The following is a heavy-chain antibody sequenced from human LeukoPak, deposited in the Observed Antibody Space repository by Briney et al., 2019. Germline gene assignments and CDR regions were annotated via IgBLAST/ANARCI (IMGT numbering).Heavy chain of an antibody. D-gene: IGHD6-19*01. CDR1: GGSISRYY. CDR3: ARSSQYNSGWYAY. J-gene: IGHJ4*02. CDR2: VLYSGST. Sequence: SETLSLTCTVSGGSISRYYWTWIRQPPGKGLEWIGYVLYSGSTNYNLSLKSRVTISVDTSKNQFSLKLISVTAADTAVYFCARSSQYNSGWYAYWGQGTLVTVSS. V-gene: IGHV4-59*01.